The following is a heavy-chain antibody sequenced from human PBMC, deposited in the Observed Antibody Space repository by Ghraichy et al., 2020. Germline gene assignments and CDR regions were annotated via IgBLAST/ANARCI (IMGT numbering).Heavy chain of an antibody. CDR1: GFTFSSYS. D-gene: IGHD4-17*01. Sequence: GGSLRLSCAASGFTFSSYSMNWVRQVPGKGLEWVSYISSSSSTIYYADSVKGRFTISRDNAKNSLYLQMNSLRDEDTAVYYCARAGSTVTTGTLDYWGQGTLVTVSS. CDR3: ARAGSTVTTGTLDY. J-gene: IGHJ4*02. V-gene: IGHV3-48*02. CDR2: ISSSSSTI.